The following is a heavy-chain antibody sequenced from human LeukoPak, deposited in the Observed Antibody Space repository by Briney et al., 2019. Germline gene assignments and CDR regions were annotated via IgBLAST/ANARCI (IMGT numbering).Heavy chain of an antibody. J-gene: IGHJ4*01. V-gene: IGHV4-59*08. Sequence: SETLSLTCTVSGGSINNYYWSWIRQPPGKGLEWIGYIDHRGNTNYNPSLKSRVTMSVDTSKNQFSLKLSSVTAADTAVYYCARHGTLDYWGHGTLVTVSS. D-gene: IGHD1-26*01. CDR2: IDHRGNT. CDR1: GGSINNYY. CDR3: ARHGTLDY.